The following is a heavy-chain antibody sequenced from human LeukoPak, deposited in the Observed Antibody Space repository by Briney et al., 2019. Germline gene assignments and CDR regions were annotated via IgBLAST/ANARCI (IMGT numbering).Heavy chain of an antibody. CDR2: IKQDGSEK. V-gene: IGHV3-7*05. J-gene: IGHJ4*02. D-gene: IGHD6-13*01. CDR1: GFTFSSYW. Sequence: HAGGSLRLSCAASGFTFSSYWMSWVRQAPGKGLEWVANIKQDGSEKYYVDSVKGRFTISRDNAKSTLYLQMNSLRLEDTAVYFCAAGTAADFWGQGTLVTVSS. CDR3: AAGTAADF.